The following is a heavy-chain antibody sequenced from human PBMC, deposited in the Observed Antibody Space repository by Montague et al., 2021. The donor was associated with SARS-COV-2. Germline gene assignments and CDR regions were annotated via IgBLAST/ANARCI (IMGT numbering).Heavy chain of an antibody. CDR2: ISYDGSNK. D-gene: IGHD3-16*02. V-gene: IGHV3-30*04. CDR1: GFTFGSYA. J-gene: IGHJ4*02. Sequence: SLRLSWAASGFTFGSYAMHWVRQAPGKGLEWVAVISYDGSNKYYADSVKGRFTISRDNSKNTLYLQMNSLRAEDTAVYYCARDNYDYVWGSYRYIYWGQGTLVTVSS. CDR3: ARDNYDYVWGSYRYIY.